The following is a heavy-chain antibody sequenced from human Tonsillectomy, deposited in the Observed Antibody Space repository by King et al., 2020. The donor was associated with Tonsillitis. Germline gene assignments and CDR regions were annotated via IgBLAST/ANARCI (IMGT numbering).Heavy chain of an antibody. V-gene: IGHV1-2*06. CDR3: ARGSGGFDF. D-gene: IGHD6-25*01. CDR2: INSKSGGT. Sequence: VQLVDSGAEVKKPGASVKVSCKASGYTFTGFYMHWVRQAPGQGLEWMGRINSKSGGTNYAQKFQGRVTMTRDTSISAAYMELSRLTSDDTAVYYCARGSGGFDFWGQGTLVTVSS. CDR1: GYTFTGFY. J-gene: IGHJ4*02.